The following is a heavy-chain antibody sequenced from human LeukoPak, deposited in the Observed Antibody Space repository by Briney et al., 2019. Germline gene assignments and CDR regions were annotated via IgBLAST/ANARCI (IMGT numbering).Heavy chain of an antibody. CDR2: ISGSGGST. V-gene: IGHV3-23*01. D-gene: IGHD3-22*01. J-gene: IGHJ4*02. CDR3: ARGSPRRISFDSSGSDFDY. Sequence: GGSLRLSCAASGFTFSSYAMSWVRQAPGKGLEWVSAISGSGGSTYYADSVKGRFTISRDNSKNTLYLQMNSLRAEDTAVYYCARGSPRRISFDSSGSDFDYWGQGTLVTVSS. CDR1: GFTFSSYA.